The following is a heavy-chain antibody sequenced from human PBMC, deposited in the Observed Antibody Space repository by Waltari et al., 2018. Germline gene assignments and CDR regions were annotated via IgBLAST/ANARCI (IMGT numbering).Heavy chain of an antibody. D-gene: IGHD2-21*01. Sequence: QVQLVQSGAEVQKPGSSVKVSCKASGGTFSSYAISWVRQAPGQGLEWMGGIIPIFGTANYAQKFQGRVTITADEFMSTAYMELSSLRSEDTAVYYCATPAYCGGDCSPGDAFDIWGQGTMVTVSS. V-gene: IGHV1-69*01. CDR2: IIPIFGTA. CDR3: ATPAYCGGDCSPGDAFDI. CDR1: GGTFSSYA. J-gene: IGHJ3*02.